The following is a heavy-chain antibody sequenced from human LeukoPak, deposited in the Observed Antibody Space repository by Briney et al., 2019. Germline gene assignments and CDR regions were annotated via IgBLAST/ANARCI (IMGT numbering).Heavy chain of an antibody. V-gene: IGHV4-4*07. CDR2: IYSSGNT. CDR3: ARSLPGIAVAGSFDY. J-gene: IGHJ4*02. D-gene: IGHD6-19*01. CDR1: GVSISSYY. Sequence: PSETLSLTCTVSGVSISSYYWTWIRQPAGKGLEWIGRIYSSGNTNYNPSLESRVTISVDTSKNQFSLKLSSVTAADTAVYYCARSLPGIAVAGSFDYWGQGTLVTVSS.